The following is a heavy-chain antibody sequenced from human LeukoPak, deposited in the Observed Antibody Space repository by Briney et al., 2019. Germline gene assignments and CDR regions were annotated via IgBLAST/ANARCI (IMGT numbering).Heavy chain of an antibody. CDR2: INPNSGGT. Sequence: GASVKVSCKASGYTFTNYDISWVRQAPGQGLEWMGWINPNSGGTNYAQKFQGRVTMTRDTSISTAYMELSRLRSDDTAVYYCARDRGAPEVITMVRGGLSYWGQGTLVTVSS. J-gene: IGHJ4*02. D-gene: IGHD3-10*01. V-gene: IGHV1-2*02. CDR3: ARDRGAPEVITMVRGGLSY. CDR1: GYTFTNYD.